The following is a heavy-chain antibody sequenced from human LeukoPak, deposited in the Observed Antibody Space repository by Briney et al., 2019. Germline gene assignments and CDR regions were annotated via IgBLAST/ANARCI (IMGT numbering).Heavy chain of an antibody. CDR1: GDSISTSSYY. V-gene: IGHV4-39*02. J-gene: IGHJ4*02. D-gene: IGHD3-22*01. Sequence: PSETLSLTCSVSGDSISTSSYYWGWIRQPPGKGLEWIGTIYYSGSTYYNPSLTSRVTISVDTSKNQFSLKLSSVTAADTAVYYCAKDRLLPRDYDSSGTPDYWGQGTLVTVSS. CDR3: AKDRLLPRDYDSSGTPDY. CDR2: IYYSGST.